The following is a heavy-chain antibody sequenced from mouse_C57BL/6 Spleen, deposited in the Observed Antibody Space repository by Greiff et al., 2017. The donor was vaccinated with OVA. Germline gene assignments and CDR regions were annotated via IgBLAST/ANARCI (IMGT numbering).Heavy chain of an antibody. CDR1: GYSITSGYY. CDR3: ARGGGNYERSLFDY. CDR2: ISYDGSN. J-gene: IGHJ2*01. V-gene: IGHV3-6*01. D-gene: IGHD2-1*01. Sequence: EVQLQQSGPGLVKPSQSLSLTCSVTGYSITSGYYWNWIRQFPGNKLEWMGYISYDGSNNYNPSLKNRISITRDTSKNQFFLKLNSVTTEDTATYYCARGGGNYERSLFDYWGQGTTLTVSS.